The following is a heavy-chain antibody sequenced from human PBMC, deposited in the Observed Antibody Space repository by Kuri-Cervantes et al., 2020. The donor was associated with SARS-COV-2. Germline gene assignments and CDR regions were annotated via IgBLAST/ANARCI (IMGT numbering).Heavy chain of an antibody. CDR2: ISGSGGST. Sequence: ETLSLTCAASGFTVSSNYMSWVRQAPGKGLEWVSAISGSGGSTYYADSVKGRFTISRDNSKNTLYLQMNSLRAEDTAVYYCAKDRVYCSGGSCPLYYWGQGTLVTVSS. J-gene: IGHJ4*02. V-gene: IGHV3-23*01. CDR3: AKDRVYCSGGSCPLYY. CDR1: GFTVSSNY. D-gene: IGHD2-15*01.